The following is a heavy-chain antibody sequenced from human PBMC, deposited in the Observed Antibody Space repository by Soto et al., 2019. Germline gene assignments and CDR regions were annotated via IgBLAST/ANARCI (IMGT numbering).Heavy chain of an antibody. CDR2: INHSGNT. CDR3: ARGSHYCGGGSCYSGWFDP. Sequence: SETLSLTCAVYGASFSGYYWSWMRPPPGNGLQSIGEINHSGNTNYNPSLKSRLTISVDTSKNQFSLELSSVTAADTAVYHCARGSHYCGGGSCYSGWFDPPGQGTLVTV. CDR1: GASFSGYY. J-gene: IGHJ5*02. D-gene: IGHD2-15*01. V-gene: IGHV4-34*01.